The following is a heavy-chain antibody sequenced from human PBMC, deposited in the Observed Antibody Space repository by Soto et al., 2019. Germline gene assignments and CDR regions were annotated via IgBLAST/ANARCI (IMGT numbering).Heavy chain of an antibody. Sequence: QVQLMESGGGLVKPGGSLRLSCAATGFSFSDYDMTWIRQAPGQGLEWLSYISRTDSSKYYAGSVKGRFTISVDSAKRSVYLQMNSLRADDTAVYYCARDLYGLDVWGQGTTVIVSS. V-gene: IGHV3-11*01. CDR3: ARDLYGLDV. CDR2: ISRTDSSK. CDR1: GFSFSDYD. J-gene: IGHJ6*02.